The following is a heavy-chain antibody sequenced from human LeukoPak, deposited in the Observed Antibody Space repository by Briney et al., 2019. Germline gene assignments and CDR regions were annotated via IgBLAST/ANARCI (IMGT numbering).Heavy chain of an antibody. CDR1: GGSISSYY. CDR2: IYYSGST. D-gene: IGHD1-26*01. V-gene: IGHV4-59*01. J-gene: IGHJ4*02. CDR3: ARGGYSGSYYFGY. Sequence: SETLSLTCTVSGGSISSYYWSWIRQPPGKGLEWIGNIYYSGSTNYNPSLKSRVTISVDTSKNQFSLKLSSVTAADTAVYYCARGGYSGSYYFGYWGQGTLVTVSS.